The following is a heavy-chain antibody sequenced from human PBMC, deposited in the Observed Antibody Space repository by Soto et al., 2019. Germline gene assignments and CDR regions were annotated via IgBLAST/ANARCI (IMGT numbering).Heavy chain of an antibody. CDR3: AKATSTFDS. CDR2: ISNSGGST. V-gene: IGHV3-23*01. CDR1: GFTFSNSG. Sequence: EVQLLESGGGLVQPGGSLRLSCAASGFTFSNSGMNWVRQAPGKGLEWVSSISNSGGSTFYADSVKGRFTISRDNSKNTLYLQMNGLRADDTAAYYCAKATSTFDSWGQGTLVTVSS. D-gene: IGHD2-2*01. J-gene: IGHJ4*02.